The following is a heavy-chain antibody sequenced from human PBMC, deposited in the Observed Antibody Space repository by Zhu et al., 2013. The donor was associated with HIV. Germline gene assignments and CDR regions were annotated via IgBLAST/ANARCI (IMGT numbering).Heavy chain of an antibody. CDR2: ISSSSSYI. CDR1: GFTFSSYS. Sequence: EVQLVESGGGLVKPGGSLRLSCAASGFTFSSYSMNWVRQAPGKGLEWVSSISSSSSYIYYADSVKGRFTISRDNAKNSLYLQMNSLRAEDTAVYYCASIRLFGSYYYDSSGYYYFDYWGQGNPGHRLL. V-gene: IGHV3-21*01. CDR3: ASIRLFGSYYYDSSGYYYFDY. J-gene: IGHJ4*02. D-gene: IGHD3-22*01.